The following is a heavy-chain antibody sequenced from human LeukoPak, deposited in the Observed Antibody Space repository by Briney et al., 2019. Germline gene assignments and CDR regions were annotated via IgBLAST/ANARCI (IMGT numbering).Heavy chain of an antibody. CDR1: GFTFSSYS. CDR2: ISSSRSTM. CDR3: ATSPYDSSGYYWFDY. Sequence: GGSLRLSCAASGFTFSSYSMNWVRQAPGKGLEWVSYISSSRSTMYYADSVKGRFTISRDNAKNSLYLQMNSLRAEDTAVYYCATSPYDSSGYYWFDYWGQGTLVTVSS. V-gene: IGHV3-48*01. J-gene: IGHJ4*02. D-gene: IGHD3-22*01.